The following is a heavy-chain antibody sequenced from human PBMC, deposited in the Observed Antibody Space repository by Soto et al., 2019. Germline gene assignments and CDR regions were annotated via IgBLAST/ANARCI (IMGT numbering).Heavy chain of an antibody. V-gene: IGHV4-31*03. J-gene: IGHJ5*02. Sequence: QVQLQESGPGLVKPSQTLSLACTVSGGSISSGGYFWSGIRQHPGKGLERIGNIHYSGSTYYNPSHKSRLTRSVDTSKKQFSLKLSSVTAADTPVHYCPRSVYPEGQGTLVTASS. CDR1: GGSISSGGYF. CDR3: PRSVYP. CDR2: IHYSGST.